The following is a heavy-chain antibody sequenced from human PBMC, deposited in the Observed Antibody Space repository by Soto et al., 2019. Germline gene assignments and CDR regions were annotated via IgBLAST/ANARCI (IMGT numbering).Heavy chain of an antibody. CDR1: GFTFSDHY. D-gene: IGHD3-10*01. CDR2: TASKDESYTT. V-gene: IGHV3-72*01. CDR3: ASGADYNTNYIPFDP. Sequence: EVQLVESGGGLVQPGGSLRLSCAASGFTFSDHYMDWVRQAPGKGLEWVGRTASKDESYTTGYAASVKGRFTVSRDDSKSTLFLQMNSLRTEDTGLYYCASGADYNTNYIPFDPWGQGTLVTVSS. J-gene: IGHJ5*02.